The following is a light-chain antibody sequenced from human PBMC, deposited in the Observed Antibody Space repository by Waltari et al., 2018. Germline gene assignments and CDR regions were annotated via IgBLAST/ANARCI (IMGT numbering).Light chain of an antibody. Sequence: SYVLTQPPSVSVAPGKTATITCGGNNIGSKNVHWYQQKPGQAPVLFMYYDSDRPSGTPERFSGSNSGNTATLTISRVEAGDEADYYCHVWDSYSDHAVFGGGTQLTVL. CDR1: NIGSKN. V-gene: IGLV3-21*04. J-gene: IGLJ7*01. CDR3: HVWDSYSDHAV. CDR2: YDS.